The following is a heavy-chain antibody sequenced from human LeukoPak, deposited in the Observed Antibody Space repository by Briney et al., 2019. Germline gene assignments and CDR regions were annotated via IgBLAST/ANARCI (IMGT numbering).Heavy chain of an antibody. CDR1: GFNFNNYD. V-gene: IGHV3-30*02. D-gene: IGHD3-22*01. CDR3: VRDDDRPDNGLDY. Sequence: TGGSLRLSCVASGFNFNNYDLHWVRQAPGKGLEWVAFIKFHGHETFYTDSVKGRFTISRDNSKNTLYLQMNSLRAEDTAVYYCVRDDDRPDNGLDYWGQGTLVTVSS. J-gene: IGHJ4*02. CDR2: IKFHGHET.